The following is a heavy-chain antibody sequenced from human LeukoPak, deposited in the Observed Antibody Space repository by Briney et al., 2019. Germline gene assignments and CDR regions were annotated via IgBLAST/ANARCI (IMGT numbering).Heavy chain of an antibody. CDR1: GGSVSSSTYY. D-gene: IGHD3-9*01. V-gene: IGHV4-39*01. CDR3: ARLSKGRYFDYIFDY. CDR2: IYYTGST. Sequence: PSETLSLTCTVSGGSVSSSTYYWGWIRQPPGKGLEWIGNIYYTGSTYSNPSLRSRVTMSVDTSKNQFSLKMSSVTAADTAVYYRARLSKGRYFDYIFDYWGQGALVTVSS. J-gene: IGHJ4*02.